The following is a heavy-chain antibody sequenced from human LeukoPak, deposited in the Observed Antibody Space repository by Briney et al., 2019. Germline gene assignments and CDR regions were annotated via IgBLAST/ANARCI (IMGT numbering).Heavy chain of an antibody. D-gene: IGHD3-3*01. CDR3: ARAFWSGYRYYFDY. Sequence: SEALSLTCTVSGGSISSGDYYWSWIRQPPGKGLEWIGYICYSGSTYYNPSLKSRVTISVDTSKNQFSLKLSSVTAADTAVYYCARAFWSGYRYYFDYWGQGTLVTVSS. V-gene: IGHV4-30-4*08. CDR1: GGSISSGDYY. J-gene: IGHJ4*02. CDR2: ICYSGST.